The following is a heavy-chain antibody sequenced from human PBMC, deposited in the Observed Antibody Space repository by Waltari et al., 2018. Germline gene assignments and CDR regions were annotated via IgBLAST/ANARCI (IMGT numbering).Heavy chain of an antibody. CDR3: ARHTPRLDSSSWSGFQH. J-gene: IGHJ1*01. CDR2: IYHSGST. CDR1: GYSISSGYY. Sequence: QVQLQESGPGLVKPSETLSLTCAVSGYSISSGYYWGWIRQPPGKGLEWIGSIYHSGSTYSNPSLTSRATISVYTSKNQFSLKLSSVTAADTAVYYCARHTPRLDSSSWSGFQHWGQGTLVTVSS. V-gene: IGHV4-38-2*01. D-gene: IGHD6-13*01.